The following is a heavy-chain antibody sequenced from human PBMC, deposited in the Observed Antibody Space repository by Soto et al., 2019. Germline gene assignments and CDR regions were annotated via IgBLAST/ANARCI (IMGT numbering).Heavy chain of an antibody. Sequence: QLQLQESGPGLVEPSETLSLTRTVSGGSISGSDYYWAWIRQPPGKGLEWLGTIYYTGTTYYNPSLKSRVTLSVETSRNQFSLNLNSVSAADTAVYFCADMRGQWLPRDWGQGTLVTVSS. D-gene: IGHD6-19*01. CDR1: GGSISGSDYY. J-gene: IGHJ4*02. CDR2: IYYTGTT. V-gene: IGHV4-39*01. CDR3: ADMRGQWLPRD.